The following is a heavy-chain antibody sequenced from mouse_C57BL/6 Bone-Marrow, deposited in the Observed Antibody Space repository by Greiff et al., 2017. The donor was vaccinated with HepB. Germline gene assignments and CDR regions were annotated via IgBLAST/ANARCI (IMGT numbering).Heavy chain of an antibody. Sequence: VQLQQSGAELAKPGASVKLSCKASGYTFTSYWMHWVKQRPGQGLEWIGYINPSSGYTKYNQKFKDKATLTADKSSSTAYMQLSSLTYEDSAVYYCASRTQTTHYATSFDYWGQGTTLTVSS. J-gene: IGHJ2*01. V-gene: IGHV1-7*01. D-gene: IGHD1-1*02. CDR2: INPSSGYT. CDR3: ASRTQTTHYATSFDY. CDR1: GYTFTSYW.